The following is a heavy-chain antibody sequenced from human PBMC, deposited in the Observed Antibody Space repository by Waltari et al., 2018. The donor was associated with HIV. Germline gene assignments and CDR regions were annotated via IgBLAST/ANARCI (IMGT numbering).Heavy chain of an antibody. CDR1: GFPFSSYS. CDR3: ARARTAARPFLS. CDR2: ISSSSTNI. D-gene: IGHD6-6*01. V-gene: IGHV3-48*01. Sequence: EVQLVESGGGLVQPGGSLRLSCSASGFPFSSYSMNWVRQAAGNGLEVVSYISSSSTNIYYADSVKGRCTSTGDNAKNSLYLQMNSLRAEDTAMYYCARARTAARPFLSWGQGTLVTVSS. J-gene: IGHJ4*02.